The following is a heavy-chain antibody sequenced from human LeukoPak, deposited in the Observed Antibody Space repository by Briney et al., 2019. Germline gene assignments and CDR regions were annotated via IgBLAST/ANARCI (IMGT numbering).Heavy chain of an antibody. CDR3: ARDFEAHDLRPIGY. CDR1: GFTFSSYA. Sequence: GGSLRLSCAASGFTFSSYAMHWVRQAPGKGLEWVAVISYGGDNKYYADSVRGRFTISRDNSKNTLYLQMNSLRAEDTAVYYCARDFEAHDLRPIGYWGQGTLVTVSS. D-gene: IGHD3-3*01. CDR2: ISYGGDNK. V-gene: IGHV3-30*01. J-gene: IGHJ4*02.